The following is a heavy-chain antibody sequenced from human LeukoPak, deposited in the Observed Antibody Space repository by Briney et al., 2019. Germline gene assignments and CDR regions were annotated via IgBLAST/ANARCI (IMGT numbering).Heavy chain of an antibody. D-gene: IGHD3-10*01. V-gene: IGHV4-31*03. J-gene: IGHJ4*02. CDR3: ARVVSERLGESFDY. Sequence: SSETLSLTCTVSGGSISSGGYYWSWIRQHPGKGLEWIVYIYYSGSTYYNPSLKSRVTISVDTSKNQFSLKLSSVTAADTAVYYCARVVSERLGESFDYWGQGTLVTVSS. CDR2: IYYSGST. CDR1: GGSISSGGYY.